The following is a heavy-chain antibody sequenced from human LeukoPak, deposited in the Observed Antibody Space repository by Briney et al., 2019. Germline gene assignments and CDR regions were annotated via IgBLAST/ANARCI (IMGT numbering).Heavy chain of an antibody. CDR2: IYTSGNT. V-gene: IGHV4-4*07. D-gene: IGHD3-10*01. J-gene: IGHJ6*02. Sequence: SETLSLTCTVSGGSISSYYWSWIRQPAGKGLEWIGRIYTSGNTNYNPSLKSRVTMSVDTSKNQFSLKLSSVTAADTAVYYCARDRSDPYYYGSGSNESERYYYYGMDVWGQGTTVTVSS. CDR1: GGSISSYY. CDR3: ARDRSDPYYYGSGSNESERYYYYGMDV.